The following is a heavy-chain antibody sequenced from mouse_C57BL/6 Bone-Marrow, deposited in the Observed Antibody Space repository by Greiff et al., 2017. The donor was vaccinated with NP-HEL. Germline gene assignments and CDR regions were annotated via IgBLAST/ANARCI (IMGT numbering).Heavy chain of an antibody. Sequence: VQLQQSGAELAKPGASVKLSCKASGYTFTSYWMHWVKQRPGQGLEWIGYINPSSGYTKYNQKFKDKATLTADKSSSTAYMPLSSLTYEGSADYYSAPLPYLDYWGQGTTLTVSS. J-gene: IGHJ2*01. CDR3: APLPYLDY. CDR1: GYTFTSYW. V-gene: IGHV1-7*01. CDR2: INPSSGYT.